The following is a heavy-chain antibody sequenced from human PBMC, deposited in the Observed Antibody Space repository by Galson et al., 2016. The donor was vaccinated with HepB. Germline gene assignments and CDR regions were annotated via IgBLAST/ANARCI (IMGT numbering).Heavy chain of an antibody. D-gene: IGHD3/OR15-3a*01. V-gene: IGHV3-33*08. Sequence: SLRLSCAASGFTFKNYGMTWVRRAPGKGLEWVAVIWLDGSNIYYADSVKGQFTISRDQSKNTLYLQMNSLGAEDTAVYYCARIGPTNYALDFLGQGTTVTVSS. CDR1: GFTFKNYG. J-gene: IGHJ6*02. CDR2: IWLDGSNI. CDR3: ARIGPTNYALDF.